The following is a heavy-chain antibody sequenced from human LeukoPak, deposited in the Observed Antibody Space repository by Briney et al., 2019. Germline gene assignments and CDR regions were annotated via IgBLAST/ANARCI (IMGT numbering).Heavy chain of an antibody. CDR2: ITSNGGST. CDR1: GFTFSTNS. CDR3: VTVGMTSIWSYLRFDP. D-gene: IGHD1-26*01. J-gene: IGHJ5*02. Sequence: GGSLRLSCSASGFTFSTNSMHWVRQAPGKGLEFVSAITSNGGSTYYADSVKGRFTISRDNSKNTLYLQMSSLRAEDTAVYYCVTVGMTSIWSYLRFDPRGQGTLVTVSS. V-gene: IGHV3-64D*08.